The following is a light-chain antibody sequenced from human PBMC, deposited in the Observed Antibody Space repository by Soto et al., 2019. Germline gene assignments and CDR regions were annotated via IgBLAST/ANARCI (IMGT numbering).Light chain of an antibody. J-gene: IGKJ5*01. CDR1: QSLSNFF. Sequence: EIVLPQSPGILSLSPEEGATLSCRASQSLSNFFLACYQQKPGQAPRLLIYGTSSSDTGIPDRVSGSGCETDFTLTVNRLELEDFAVYYCQQYESSPITLGKGTRLEIK. CDR3: QQYESSPIT. V-gene: IGKV3-20*01. CDR2: GTS.